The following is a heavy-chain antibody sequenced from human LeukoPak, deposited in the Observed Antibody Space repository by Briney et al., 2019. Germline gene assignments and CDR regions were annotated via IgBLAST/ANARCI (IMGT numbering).Heavy chain of an antibody. Sequence: QPGRSLRLSCAASGFTFSSYGMHWVRQAPGKGLEWVAVISYDGSNKYYADSVKGRFTISRDNSKNTLYLQMNSMRAEDTAVYYCATLHSSSWPFDYWGQGTLVTVSS. V-gene: IGHV3-30*03. CDR1: GFTFSSYG. CDR2: ISYDGSNK. CDR3: ATLHSSSWPFDY. J-gene: IGHJ4*02. D-gene: IGHD6-13*01.